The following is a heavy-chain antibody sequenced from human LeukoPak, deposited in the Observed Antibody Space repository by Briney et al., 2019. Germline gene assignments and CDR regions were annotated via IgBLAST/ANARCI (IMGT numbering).Heavy chain of an antibody. CDR3: ATTMGRGVIINGGNWYDS. CDR2: ISSRSSYI. Sequence: PGGSLRLSCAASGFTFSSYSMNWVRQAPGTGLEWVSSISSRSSYIYYADSVKGRFTISRDNAKNSLYLQMISLRAEDTAVYYCATTMGRGVIINGGNWYDSGGQGTRATVSA. CDR1: GFTFSSYS. D-gene: IGHD3-10*01. J-gene: IGHJ5*01. V-gene: IGHV3-21*01.